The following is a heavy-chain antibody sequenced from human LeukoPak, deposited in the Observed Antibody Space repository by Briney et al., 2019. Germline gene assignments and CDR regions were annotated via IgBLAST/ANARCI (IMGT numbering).Heavy chain of an antibody. CDR2: ISGSGGLT. Sequence: GGSLRLSCAASGFTFRGYAMSWVRQAPGKGLEWVSAISGSGGLTYYADSVKGRLTVSRDNSKNTLYLQMNSLRAEDTAVYYCAKDKLMIVVANYPYYFDSWGQGTLVTVSS. D-gene: IGHD3-22*01. CDR1: GFTFRGYA. J-gene: IGHJ4*02. CDR3: AKDKLMIVVANYPYYFDS. V-gene: IGHV3-23*01.